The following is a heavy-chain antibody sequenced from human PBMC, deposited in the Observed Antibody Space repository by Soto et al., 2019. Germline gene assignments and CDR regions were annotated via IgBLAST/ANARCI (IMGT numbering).Heavy chain of an antibody. CDR3: ARAHGDYLNSDY. CDR2: ISSSSRTI. D-gene: IGHD4-17*01. V-gene: IGHV3-48*02. J-gene: IGHJ4*02. Sequence: EVQLVESGGGLVQPGGSLRLSCAASGFTFSSYSMNWVRQAPGKGLEWVSYISSSSRTIYYADSVKGRFTISRDNSKNSLYLQMNSLRDEDTAVYYCARAHGDYLNSDYWGQGTLVTVSS. CDR1: GFTFSSYS.